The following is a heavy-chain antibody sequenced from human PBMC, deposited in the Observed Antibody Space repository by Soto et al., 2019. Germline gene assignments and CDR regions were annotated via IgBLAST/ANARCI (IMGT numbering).Heavy chain of an antibody. V-gene: IGHV3-23*01. CDR2: ISGSGGST. D-gene: IGHD1-26*01. CDR3: AFLGGIVPFRYFDL. CDR1: GFTFSSYA. J-gene: IGHJ2*01. Sequence: EVQLLESGGGLVQPGGSLRLSCAASGFTFSSYAMSWVRQAPGKGLEWVSAISGSGGSTYYADSVKDRFTISRDNSKNTLYLQMNSLRAEDTAVYYCAFLGGIVPFRYFDLWGRGTLVTVSS.